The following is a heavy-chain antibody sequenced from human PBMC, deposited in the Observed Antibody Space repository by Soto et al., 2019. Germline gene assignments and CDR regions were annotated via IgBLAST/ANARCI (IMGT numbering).Heavy chain of an antibody. D-gene: IGHD3-16*01. CDR1: GSNFSTYA. CDR3: ATGLRLHFDF. V-gene: IGHV3-23*01. CDR2: VGGSGRNT. J-gene: IGHJ4*02. Sequence: GLLRLSCVVSGSNFSTYAMSWVRQAPGKGLEWVSGVGGSGRNTYYADSVEGRFTISRDNTKNTMFLQLNSLRAEDTAVYFCATGLRLHFDFWGQGTLVTVSS.